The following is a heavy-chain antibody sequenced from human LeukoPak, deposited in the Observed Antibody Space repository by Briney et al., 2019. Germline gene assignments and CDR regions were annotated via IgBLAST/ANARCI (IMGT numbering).Heavy chain of an antibody. J-gene: IGHJ4*02. CDR1: GDSISPYY. V-gene: IGHV4-59*12. Sequence: SETLSLTCTVSGDSISPYYLTWIRQPPGKGLEWIGHLHPSGSTSYNPSLKSRATISADTSKNQFSLSLTSVNAADTAVYYCATGGDAYKTGYWGQGTLVSVSS. CDR3: ATGGDAYKTGY. D-gene: IGHD5-24*01. CDR2: LHPSGST.